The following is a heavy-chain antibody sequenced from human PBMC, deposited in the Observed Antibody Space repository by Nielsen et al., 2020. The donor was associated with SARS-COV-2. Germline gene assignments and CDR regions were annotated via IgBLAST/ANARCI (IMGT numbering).Heavy chain of an antibody. J-gene: IGHJ6*01. V-gene: IGHV1-18*04. CDR3: ARGGWGGVTGPLGIGMWYYY. Sequence: ASVKVSCKASGYTFTSYYMHWVRQAPGQGLEWMGRISANNGNVKYAQNFQDRVTMTADASTTTVYMDLRRLRFDDTAVYYCARGGWGGVTGPLGIGMWYYY. CDR1: GYTFTSYY. D-gene: IGHD3-10*01. CDR2: ISANNGNV.